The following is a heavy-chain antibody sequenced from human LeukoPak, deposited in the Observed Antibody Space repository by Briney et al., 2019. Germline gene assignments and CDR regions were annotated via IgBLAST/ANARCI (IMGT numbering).Heavy chain of an antibody. D-gene: IGHD6-19*01. CDR1: GFTVSSNY. J-gene: IGHJ4*02. CDR3: ARVWRYSSGWYYFDY. Sequence: GGSLRLSCAASGFTVSSNYMSWVRQAPGKGLESVSVIYSGGSTYYADSVKGRFTISRDNSKNTLYLQMNSLRAEDTAVYYCARVWRYSSGWYYFDYWGQGTLVTVSS. CDR2: IYSGGST. V-gene: IGHV3-53*01.